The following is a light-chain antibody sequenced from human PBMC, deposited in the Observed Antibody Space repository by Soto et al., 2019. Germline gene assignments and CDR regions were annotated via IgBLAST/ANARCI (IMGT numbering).Light chain of an antibody. V-gene: IGKV3-11*01. J-gene: IGKJ4*01. Sequence: EIVLTQSPATLSLSPGERATLSCRASQSINRHLAWYRQKPGQAPRLPIYDASNRATGIPARFSGSGSGTDFALTLSSLEPEDFGVYYCQQRSNWPPVTFGGGTKVEIK. CDR2: DAS. CDR1: QSINRH. CDR3: QQRSNWPPVT.